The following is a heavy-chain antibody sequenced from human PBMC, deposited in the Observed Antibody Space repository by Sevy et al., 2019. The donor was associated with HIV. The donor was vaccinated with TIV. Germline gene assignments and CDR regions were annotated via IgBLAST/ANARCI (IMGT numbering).Heavy chain of an antibody. CDR2: IYKSGST. CDR1: GGSISSYY. D-gene: IGHD6-13*01. Sequence: SETLSLSCTVSGGSISSYYWTWIRRPPGKGLEWIGYIYKSGSTNDNPSLKSRVTISVDTSKNQFSLRLNSVTAADTALYYCAKRDSSWDGDPFDIWVQGTMVTVSS. J-gene: IGHJ3*02. V-gene: IGHV4-59*12. CDR3: AKRDSSWDGDPFDI.